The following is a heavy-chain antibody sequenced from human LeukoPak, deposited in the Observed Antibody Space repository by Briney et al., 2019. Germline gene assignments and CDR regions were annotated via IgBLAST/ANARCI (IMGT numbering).Heavy chain of an antibody. CDR3: ARDLGIVGAANFDY. V-gene: IGHV1-46*01. CDR2: INPSGGST. Sequence: ASVKVSCKASGYTFTSYYMHWVRQAPGQGLEWMGIINPSGGSTNYAQKLQGRVTMTTDASTSTAYMELRSLRSDDTAVYYCARDLGIVGAANFDYWGQGTLGTVSS. D-gene: IGHD1-26*01. CDR1: GYTFTSYY. J-gene: IGHJ4*02.